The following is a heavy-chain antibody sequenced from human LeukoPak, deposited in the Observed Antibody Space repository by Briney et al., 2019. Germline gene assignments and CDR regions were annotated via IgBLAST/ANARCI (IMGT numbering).Heavy chain of an antibody. V-gene: IGHV3-33*01. CDR3: ARESGSYYYGMDV. CDR2: IWYDGSNK. CDR1: GFTFSSYG. J-gene: IGHJ6*02. D-gene: IGHD3-10*01. Sequence: GGSLRLSCAASGFTFSSYGMHWVRQAPGKGLEWVAVIWYDGSNKYYADSVKGRFTISRDNAKNSLYLQMNSLRAEDTAVYYCARESGSYYYGMDVWGQGTTVTVSS.